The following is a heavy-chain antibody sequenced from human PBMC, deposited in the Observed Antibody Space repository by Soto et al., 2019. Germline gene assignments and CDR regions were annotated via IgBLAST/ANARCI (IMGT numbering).Heavy chain of an antibody. CDR3: ARSQGSITGLEIYYNYYYGMDV. Sequence: QVQLVQSGAEVKKPGSSVKVSCKASGGTFSSYAISWVRQAPGQGLEWMGGIIPISGTANYAQKFQGRVTITADESTSTAYMELSSLRSEDTAGYYCARSQGSITGLEIYYNYYYGMDVWGQGTTVTVSS. CDR1: GGTFSSYA. V-gene: IGHV1-69*01. J-gene: IGHJ6*02. D-gene: IGHD2-2*01. CDR2: IIPISGTA.